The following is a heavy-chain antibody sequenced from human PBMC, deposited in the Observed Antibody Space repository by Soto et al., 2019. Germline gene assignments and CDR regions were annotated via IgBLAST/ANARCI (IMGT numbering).Heavy chain of an antibody. CDR2: ISGSGDGT. CDR1: GFTVNSHA. Sequence: GSLRLSCAASGFTVNSHAISWVRQAPGKGLEWVASISGSGDGTYYGDSVKGRFTISRDSSSSTLYLQMNNLRGEDTAVYFCTKSRRGILMVYGFGGMDVWGQGTTVTVSS. CDR3: TKSRRGILMVYGFGGMDV. V-gene: IGHV3-23*01. J-gene: IGHJ6*02. D-gene: IGHD2-8*01.